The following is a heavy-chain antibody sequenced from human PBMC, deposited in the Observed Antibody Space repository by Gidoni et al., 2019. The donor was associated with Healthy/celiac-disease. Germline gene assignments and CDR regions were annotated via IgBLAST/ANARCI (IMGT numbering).Heavy chain of an antibody. D-gene: IGHD6-19*01. CDR3: ARECGAPLAGFDP. Sequence: QLHLQQWGAGLLKPSETLSLTCAVDGRSFSRYDWGWSRQPPWKGLEWIGEISHSGSTNYNASLKSRVTISVDTSKNQFSLKRSSVTAADTAVYYCARECGAPLAGFDPWGQGTLVTVSS. CDR1: GRSFSRYD. J-gene: IGHJ5*02. CDR2: ISHSGST. V-gene: IGHV4-34*01.